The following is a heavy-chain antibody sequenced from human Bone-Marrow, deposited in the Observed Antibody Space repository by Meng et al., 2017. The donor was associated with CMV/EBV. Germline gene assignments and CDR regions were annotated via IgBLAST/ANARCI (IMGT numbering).Heavy chain of an antibody. CDR1: GGSISSSSYY. V-gene: IGHV4-39*07. Sequence: SETLSLTCTVSGGSISSSSYYWGWIRQPPGKGLEWIGSIYYSGSTYYNPSLKSRVTISVDTSKNQFSLKLSSVTAADTAVYYCARGPAPSSGNAFDIWGQGTMVTVSS. CDR3: ARGPAPSSGNAFDI. CDR2: IYYSGST. J-gene: IGHJ3*02. D-gene: IGHD3-10*01.